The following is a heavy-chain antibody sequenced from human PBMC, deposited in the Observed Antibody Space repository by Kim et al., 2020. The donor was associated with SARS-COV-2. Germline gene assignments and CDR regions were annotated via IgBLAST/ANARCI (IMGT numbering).Heavy chain of an antibody. J-gene: IGHJ4*02. CDR3: AREGRGVASCDY. Sequence: GGSLRLSCAASGFTFSDYYMSWIRQAPGKGLEWVSYISSSSSYTNYADSLKGRFTISTDNATNSLYLQMNSLRAEDTAVYYFAREGRGVASCDYWGQGT. D-gene: IGHD3-10*01. CDR1: GFTFSDYY. V-gene: IGHV3-11*05. CDR2: ISSSSSYT.